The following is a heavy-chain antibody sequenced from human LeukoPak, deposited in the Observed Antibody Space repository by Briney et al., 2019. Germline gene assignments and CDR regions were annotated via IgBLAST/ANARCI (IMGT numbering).Heavy chain of an antibody. CDR2: ISNSGSAT. CDR1: GFSFSSFA. Sequence: GGSLRLSCAASGFSFSSFAMNWVRQAPGKGLEWVSAISNSGSATYYADSVKGRFTISRDNSESTLFLQMNSLRAEDTAVYYCAKVASEWSTLSFWGQGTLVTVSS. D-gene: IGHD2-21*01. CDR3: AKVASEWSTLSF. J-gene: IGHJ4*02. V-gene: IGHV3-23*01.